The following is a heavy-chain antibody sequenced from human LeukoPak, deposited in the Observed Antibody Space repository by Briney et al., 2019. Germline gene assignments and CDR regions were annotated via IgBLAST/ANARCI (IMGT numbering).Heavy chain of an antibody. CDR2: ISGSGGST. J-gene: IGHJ6*03. V-gene: IGHV3-23*01. CDR1: GFTFSSYA. CDR3: AKDFWDSSGWHNYYYYYYMDV. D-gene: IGHD6-19*01. Sequence: GGSLRLPCAASGFTFSSYAMSWVRQAPGKGLEWVSAISGSGGSTYYADSVKGRFTISRDNSKNTLYLQMNSLRDEDTAVYYCAKDFWDSSGWHNYYYYYYMDVWGKGTTVTVSS.